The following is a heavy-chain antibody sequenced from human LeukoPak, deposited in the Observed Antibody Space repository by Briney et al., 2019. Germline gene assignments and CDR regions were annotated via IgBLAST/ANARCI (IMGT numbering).Heavy chain of an antibody. V-gene: IGHV3-7*01. CDR1: GFTFSSYW. J-gene: IGHJ4*02. CDR2: IKQDGSEK. Sequence: GGSLRLSCAASGFTFSSYWMSWVRQAPGKGLEWVANIKQDGSEKYYVDSVKGRFTISRDNAKNSLYLQMNSLRAEDTAVYYCARSKGGCSYGSDYWGQGTLVTVSS. D-gene: IGHD5-18*01. CDR3: ARSKGGCSYGSDY.